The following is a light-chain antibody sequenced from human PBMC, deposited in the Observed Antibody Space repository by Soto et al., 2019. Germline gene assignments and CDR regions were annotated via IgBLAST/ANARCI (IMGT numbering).Light chain of an antibody. CDR2: GAS. Sequence: DITMTQSPSSLSASVGDRVSITCQASQDIRFYLNWYQQHPGKAPKLLISGASNLEPGVPSRFTGSGSGTLFTLTISSLQPEDFATYFCQQYESLPLTFGGGTHVETK. J-gene: IGKJ4*01. CDR3: QQYESLPLT. CDR1: QDIRFY. V-gene: IGKV1-33*01.